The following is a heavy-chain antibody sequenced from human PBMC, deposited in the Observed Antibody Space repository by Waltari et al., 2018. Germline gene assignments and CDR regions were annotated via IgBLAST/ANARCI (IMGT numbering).Heavy chain of an antibody. CDR3: ARGDGTGKYGY. CDR1: GGSFRGYY. Sequence: QVQLQQWGAGLLKPSETLSLTCAVYGGSFRGYYWSWIRQPPGKGLEGIGKTTDSERTKYNPSLKSRISISVDTSKNQFSLTVFSVTAADAAVYYCARGDGTGKYGYWGQGTRVTVSS. J-gene: IGHJ4*02. CDR2: TTDSERT. V-gene: IGHV4-34*02. D-gene: IGHD1-1*01.